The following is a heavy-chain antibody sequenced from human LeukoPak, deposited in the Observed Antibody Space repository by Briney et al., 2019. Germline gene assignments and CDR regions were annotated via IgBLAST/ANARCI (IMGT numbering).Heavy chain of an antibody. CDR1: GFTFSRYG. CDR3: ARDGYSFGSLDY. Sequence: PGGSLRLSCAASGFTFSRYGMHWVRQVPGKGLEWVAIIWSDGNNKYYADAVKDRFTISRDNSKNTMYLQRNSLSAEDTAVYYCARDGYSFGSLDYWGPGTLVTVSS. V-gene: IGHV3-33*01. D-gene: IGHD5-18*01. CDR2: IWSDGNNK. J-gene: IGHJ4*02.